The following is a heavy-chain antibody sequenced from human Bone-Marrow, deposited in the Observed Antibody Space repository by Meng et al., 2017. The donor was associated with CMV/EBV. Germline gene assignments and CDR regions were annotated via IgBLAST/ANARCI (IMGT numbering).Heavy chain of an antibody. CDR3: ARDRLYGYGSGSILRYGMDV. J-gene: IGHJ6*02. CDR2: IYSGGST. V-gene: IGHV3-66*02. D-gene: IGHD3-10*01. CDR1: GFTVSSNY. Sequence: GESLKISCAASGFTVSSNYMSWVRQAPGKGLEWVSVIYSGGSTYYADSVKGRFTISRDNSKNTLYLQMNSLRAEDTAVYYCARDRLYGYGSGSILRYGMDVWGQGTMVTVSS.